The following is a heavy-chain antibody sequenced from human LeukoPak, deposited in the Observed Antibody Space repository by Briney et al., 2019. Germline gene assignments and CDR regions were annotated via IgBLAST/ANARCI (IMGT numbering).Heavy chain of an antibody. CDR2: ITGSGGST. Sequence: GSLRPSCAASRFIFSNFAMSWVRQAPGKGLEWVSTITGSGGSTYYADSVKGRFTISRDNSKNTLSLQMNSLRAEDTAVYYCAKDPNYYDSSGYYGWGQGTLVTVSS. D-gene: IGHD3-22*01. V-gene: IGHV3-23*01. CDR1: RFIFSNFA. J-gene: IGHJ4*02. CDR3: AKDPNYYDSSGYYG.